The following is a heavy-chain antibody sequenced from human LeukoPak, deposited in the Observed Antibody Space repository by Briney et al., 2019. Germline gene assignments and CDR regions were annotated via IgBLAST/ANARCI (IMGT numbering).Heavy chain of an antibody. CDR2: IYTSGST. CDR1: GGSISSYY. CDR3: AREWESPYYYGMDV. J-gene: IGHJ6*02. V-gene: IGHV4-4*07. Sequence: KPSETLSLTCTVSGGSISSYYWSWIRQPAGKGLEWIGRIYTSGSTNYNPSLKSRVTMSVDTSKNQFSLKLSTVTAADTAVYYCAREWESPYYYGMDVWGQGTTVTVSS. D-gene: IGHD1-26*01.